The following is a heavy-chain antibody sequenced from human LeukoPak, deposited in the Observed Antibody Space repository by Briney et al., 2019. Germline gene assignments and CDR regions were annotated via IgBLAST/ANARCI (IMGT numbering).Heavy chain of an antibody. Sequence: ASGKVSCKVPDYSLTQLSVHWFRQSPGKGLEWMGGLDAEHGKPIYAQKFQGRVTMTEDTSTDTAYMELGSLRSEDTAVYYCATPPSLSSGLFFDSWGQGTLVTVSS. CDR3: ATPPSLSSGLFFDS. CDR2: LDAEHGKP. D-gene: IGHD6-19*01. V-gene: IGHV1-24*01. CDR1: DYSLTQLS. J-gene: IGHJ4*02.